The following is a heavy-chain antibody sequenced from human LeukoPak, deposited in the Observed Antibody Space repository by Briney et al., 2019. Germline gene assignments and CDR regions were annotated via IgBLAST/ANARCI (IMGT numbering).Heavy chain of an antibody. J-gene: IGHJ4*02. CDR3: ARARDCSGGNCYSDY. Sequence: GASVKVSCKASGYIFTTYAMNWVRQAPGQGLEWMGWINTDTGKPTYARGFTGRFVFSLDTSVNTAYLQISSLKAEDTAVYYCARARDCSGGNCYSDYWGQGTLVTVSS. D-gene: IGHD2-15*01. CDR1: GYIFTTYA. V-gene: IGHV7-4-1*02. CDR2: INTDTGKP.